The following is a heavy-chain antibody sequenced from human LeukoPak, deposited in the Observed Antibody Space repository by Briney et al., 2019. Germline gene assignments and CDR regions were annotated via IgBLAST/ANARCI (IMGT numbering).Heavy chain of an antibody. D-gene: IGHD1-26*01. V-gene: IGHV4-61*02. CDR3: ARGLSYGKPRFDY. CDR1: GGSISSGSYY. Sequence: SQTLSLTCTVSGGSISSGSYYWSWIRQPAGKGLERIGRIYTSGSTNYNPSLKSRVTISVGTSKNQFSLKLSSVTAADTAVYYCARGLSYGKPRFDYWGQGSLVTVSS. CDR2: IYTSGST. J-gene: IGHJ4*02.